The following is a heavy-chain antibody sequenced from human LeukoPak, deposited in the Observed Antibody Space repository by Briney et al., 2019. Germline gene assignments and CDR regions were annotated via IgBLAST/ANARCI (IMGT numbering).Heavy chain of an antibody. V-gene: IGHV1-3*01. J-gene: IGHJ3*02. CDR1: GYTFTSYA. D-gene: IGHD3-10*01. Sequence: ASVKLSCKASGYTFTSYAMHWVRQAPGQRLEWMGWINAGNGNTKYSQKFQGRVTITRDTSASTAYMELSSLRSEDTAVYYCARPMVRGVIFDAFDIWGQGTMVTVSS. CDR2: INAGNGNT. CDR3: ARPMVRGVIFDAFDI.